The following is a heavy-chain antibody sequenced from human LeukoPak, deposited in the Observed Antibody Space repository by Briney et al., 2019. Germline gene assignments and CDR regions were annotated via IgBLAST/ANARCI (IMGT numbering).Heavy chain of an antibody. D-gene: IGHD6-13*01. J-gene: IGHJ6*02. CDR1: GGPISSGGYY. CDR2: IYYSGST. Sequence: SETLSLTCTVSGGPISSGGYYCSWIRQHPGKGLEWIGYIYYSGSTYFNPSLKSRVTISVDTSKTQFSLKLSSVTAADTAVYYCARVGLLAAAGYYYYGMDVWGQGTTVTVSS. V-gene: IGHV4-31*03. CDR3: ARVGLLAAAGYYYYGMDV.